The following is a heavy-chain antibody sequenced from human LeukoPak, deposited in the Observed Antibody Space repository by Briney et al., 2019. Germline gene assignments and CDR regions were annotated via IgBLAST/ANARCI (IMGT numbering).Heavy chain of an antibody. Sequence: PGGSLRLSCAASGFTFSSYEMNWVRHAPGKGLEWVPYISSSGSTIYYADSVKGRFTISRDNAKNSLYLQMNSLRAEDTAVYYCAGDPWELRVPNWGKGTTVTVSS. V-gene: IGHV3-48*03. CDR2: ISSSGSTI. J-gene: IGHJ6*04. CDR3: AGDPWELRVPN. CDR1: GFTFSSYE. D-gene: IGHD1-26*01.